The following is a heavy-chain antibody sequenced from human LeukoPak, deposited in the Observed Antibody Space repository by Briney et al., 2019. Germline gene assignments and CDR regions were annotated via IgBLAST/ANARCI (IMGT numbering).Heavy chain of an antibody. Sequence: KSSKTLSLTCTVYGGSISTYYWTWLRQPPGQGLEWIGYIYYSGSTNYNPSLKRRVTMSVDTSKNQFSLKLSSVTAADTAVYYCARDRLGEPIDYWGQGTLVTVSS. J-gene: IGHJ4*02. CDR3: ARDRLGEPIDY. CDR2: IYYSGST. D-gene: IGHD3-16*01. CDR1: GGSISTYY. V-gene: IGHV4-59*01.